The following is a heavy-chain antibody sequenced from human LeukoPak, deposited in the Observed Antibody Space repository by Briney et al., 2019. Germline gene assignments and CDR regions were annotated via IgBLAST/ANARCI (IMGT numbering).Heavy chain of an antibody. Sequence: GGSLRLSCAASGFTFSSYWMHWVRQAPGKGLVWVSRINTDGSSTSYADSVKGRFTISRDNAKNSLYLQMNSLRAEDTAVYYCARGLPVYDFWSGAIETGVYWGQGTLVTVSS. CDR2: INTDGSST. V-gene: IGHV3-74*01. J-gene: IGHJ4*02. CDR1: GFTFSSYW. D-gene: IGHD3-3*01. CDR3: ARGLPVYDFWSGAIETGVY.